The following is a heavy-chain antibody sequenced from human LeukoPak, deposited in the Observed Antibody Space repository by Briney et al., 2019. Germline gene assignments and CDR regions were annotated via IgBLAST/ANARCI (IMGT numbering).Heavy chain of an antibody. D-gene: IGHD4-23*01. Sequence: SETLSLTCAVYGGSLSGYYWSWIRQPPGKGLEWIGEINHSGSTNYNPSLKSRVTISVDTSKNQFSLKLSSVTAADTAVYYCASTTPVTTVVTWGQGTLVTVSS. CDR2: INHSGST. V-gene: IGHV4-34*01. CDR1: GGSLSGYY. CDR3: ASTTPVTTVVT. J-gene: IGHJ4*02.